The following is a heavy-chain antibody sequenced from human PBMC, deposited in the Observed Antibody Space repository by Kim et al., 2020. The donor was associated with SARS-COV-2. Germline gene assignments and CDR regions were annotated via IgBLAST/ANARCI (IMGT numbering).Heavy chain of an antibody. CDR3: ARGGAVIGAFDI. Sequence: ASVKVSCKASGYTFTSYDINWVRQATGQGLEWMGWMNPNSGNTGYTQKFQRRVTMTRSTSITTAYMELSSLMSEDTAVYYCARGGAVIGAFDIGGQGTMVTVSS. CDR1: GYTFTSYD. D-gene: IGHD4-17*01. J-gene: IGHJ3*02. CDR2: MNPNSGNT. V-gene: IGHV1-8*01.